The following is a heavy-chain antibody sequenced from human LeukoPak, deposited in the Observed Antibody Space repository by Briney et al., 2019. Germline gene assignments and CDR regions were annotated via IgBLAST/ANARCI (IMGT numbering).Heavy chain of an antibody. D-gene: IGHD3-9*01. J-gene: IGHJ3*02. V-gene: IGHV3-23*01. CDR2: ISGSGSGGST. Sequence: GGSLRLSCAASGFTFSSSAMSWVRQAPGKGLEWVSSISGSGSGGSTYYADSVKGRFTISRDNSKNTLYLQMNSLRAEDTAVYYCAKPVRYFDWPSGAFDIWGQGTMVTVSS. CDR3: AKPVRYFDWPSGAFDI. CDR1: GFTFSSSA.